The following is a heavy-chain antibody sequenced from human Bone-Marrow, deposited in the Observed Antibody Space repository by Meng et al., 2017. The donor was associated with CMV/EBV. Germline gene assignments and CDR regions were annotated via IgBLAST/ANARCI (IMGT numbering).Heavy chain of an antibody. CDR2: IIPIFGTA. Sequence: SVKVSCKASGGTFSSYAISWVRQAPGQGLEWMGGIIPIFGTANYAQKFQGRVTITTDESTSTAYMELSSLRSEDTAVYYCARVDGVVPYYYYGMDVWGQGTTVTASS. CDR1: GGTFSSYA. D-gene: IGHD3-3*01. V-gene: IGHV1-69*05. CDR3: ARVDGVVPYYYYGMDV. J-gene: IGHJ6*02.